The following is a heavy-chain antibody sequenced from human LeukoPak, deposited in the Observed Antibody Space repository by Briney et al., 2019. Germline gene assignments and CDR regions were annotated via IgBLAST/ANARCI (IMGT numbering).Heavy chain of an antibody. Sequence: PGGSLRLSCAASGFTFSNAWMNWARQAPGKGLEWVAVISYDGSNKYYADSVKGRFTISRDSSKNTLYLRMNSLRAEDTAVYYCAKDLGIFDTYYYYGMDVWGQGTTVTVSS. D-gene: IGHD3-3*01. CDR2: ISYDGSNK. CDR3: AKDLGIFDTYYYYGMDV. V-gene: IGHV3-30*18. J-gene: IGHJ6*02. CDR1: GFTFSNAW.